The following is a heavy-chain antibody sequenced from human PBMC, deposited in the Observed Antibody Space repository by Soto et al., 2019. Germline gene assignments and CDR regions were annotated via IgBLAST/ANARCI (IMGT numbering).Heavy chain of an antibody. CDR1: GGSISSGAYY. CDR3: ARARLRAVYAFDF. Sequence: QVQLQESGPGLVKPSQTLSLICTVSGGSISSGAYYWSWVGQHPGKGLEWIGYIYYNGKTSFSPSLKSRLTRSIDTSKNQFSLNLSSVTAADTAMYYCARARLRAVYAFDFWGQGTMVTVSS. D-gene: IGHD1-20*01. V-gene: IGHV4-31*03. CDR2: IYYNGKT. J-gene: IGHJ3*01.